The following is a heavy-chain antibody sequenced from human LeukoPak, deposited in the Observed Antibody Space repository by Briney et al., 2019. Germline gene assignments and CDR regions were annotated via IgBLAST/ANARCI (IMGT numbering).Heavy chain of an antibody. J-gene: IGHJ4*02. D-gene: IGHD3-22*01. V-gene: IGHV1-69*06. CDR3: ARCSPGDSSNFYAVLQY. CDR2: IIPVFGTT. CDR1: GGTFSSYA. Sequence: SMKVSCKASGGTFSSYAVSWVRLTPGQGLEWLGGIIPVFGTTTYAQKFQAKVTMTADKSTNTAYLEISSLTSDDTAVYYCARCSPGDSSNFYAVLQYWGQGTQVTVST.